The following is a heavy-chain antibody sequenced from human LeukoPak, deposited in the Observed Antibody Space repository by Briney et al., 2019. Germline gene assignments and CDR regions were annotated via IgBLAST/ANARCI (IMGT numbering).Heavy chain of an antibody. CDR2: FDPEDGET. CDR1: GGTFSSYA. J-gene: IGHJ5*02. Sequence: ASVKVSCKASGGTFSSYAISWVRQAPGKGLEWMGGFDPEDGETIYAQKFQGRVTMTEDTSTDTAYMELSSLRSEDTAVYYCATEKVGATGYNWFDPWGQGTLVTVSS. D-gene: IGHD1-26*01. V-gene: IGHV1-24*01. CDR3: ATEKVGATGYNWFDP.